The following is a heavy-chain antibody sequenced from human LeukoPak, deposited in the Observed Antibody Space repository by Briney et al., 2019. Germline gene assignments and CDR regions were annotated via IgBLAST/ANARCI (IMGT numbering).Heavy chain of an antibody. J-gene: IGHJ4*02. V-gene: IGHV3-21*04. CDR2: ISSSSSYI. D-gene: IGHD6-19*01. CDR3: AKDSSGWYRDYFDY. CDR1: GFNFSSYS. Sequence: GGSLRLSCAASGFNFSSYSMNWVRQAPGKGLEWVSSISSSSSYIYYADSVKGRFTISRDNSKNMLYLQMNSLRAEDTAVYYCAKDSSGWYRDYFDYWGQGTLVTVSS.